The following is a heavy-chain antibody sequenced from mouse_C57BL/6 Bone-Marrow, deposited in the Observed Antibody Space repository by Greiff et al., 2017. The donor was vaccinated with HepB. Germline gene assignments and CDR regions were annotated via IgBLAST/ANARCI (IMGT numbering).Heavy chain of an antibody. Sequence: QVQLQQPGAELVKPGASVKLSCKASGYTFTSYWMHWVKQRPGQGLEWIGMIHPNSGSTNYNEKLKSKATLTVDKSSSTAYMQLSSLTSEDSAVYYCVAYYGSSYWYFDVWGTGTTVTVSS. D-gene: IGHD1-1*01. CDR3: VAYYGSSYWYFDV. V-gene: IGHV1-64*01. CDR2: IHPNSGST. CDR1: GYTFTSYW. J-gene: IGHJ1*03.